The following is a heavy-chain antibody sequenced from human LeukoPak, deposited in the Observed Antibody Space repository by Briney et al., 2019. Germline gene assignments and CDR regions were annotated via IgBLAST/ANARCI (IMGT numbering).Heavy chain of an antibody. Sequence: GGSLRLSCAASGFTVSSNYMSWVRQAPGKGLEWVSVIYSGGSTYYADSVKGRFTISRDNSKNTLYLQMNSLRAEDTAVYYCAKARYYDSSGLGQHWGQGTLVTVSS. CDR3: AKARYYDSSGLGQH. CDR1: GFTVSSNY. D-gene: IGHD3-22*01. J-gene: IGHJ1*01. V-gene: IGHV3-53*01. CDR2: IYSGGST.